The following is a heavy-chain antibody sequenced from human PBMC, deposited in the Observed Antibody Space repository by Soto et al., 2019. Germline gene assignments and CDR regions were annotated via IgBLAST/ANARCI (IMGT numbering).Heavy chain of an antibody. CDR3: AKGVFDILTGYYYYFDY. D-gene: IGHD3-9*01. CDR1: GFTFSSSA. Sequence: EVQLLESGGGLVQPGGSLRLSCAASGFTFSSSAMSWVRQAPGKGLEWVSTFSGSGGYTYYADSVKGRFTISRDNSKTTLYLQMNSLRAEDTAVYYCAKGVFDILTGYYYYFDYWGQGTLVTVSS. J-gene: IGHJ4*02. V-gene: IGHV3-23*01. CDR2: FSGSGGYT.